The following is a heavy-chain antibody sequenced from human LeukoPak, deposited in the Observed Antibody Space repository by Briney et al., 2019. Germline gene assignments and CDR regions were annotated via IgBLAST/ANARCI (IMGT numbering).Heavy chain of an antibody. D-gene: IGHD6-13*01. Sequence: ASVKVSCQASGYTFTGYYMHWVRQAPGQGLEWMGWINPNSGGTNYAQKFQGRVTMTRDTSISTAYMELSRLRSDDTAVYYCARTDGRSSSWKFDPWGQGTLVTVSS. J-gene: IGHJ5*02. CDR2: INPNSGGT. V-gene: IGHV1-2*02. CDR1: GYTFTGYY. CDR3: ARTDGRSSSWKFDP.